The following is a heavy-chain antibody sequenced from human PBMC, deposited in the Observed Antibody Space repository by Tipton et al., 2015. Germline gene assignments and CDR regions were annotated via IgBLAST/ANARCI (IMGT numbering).Heavy chain of an antibody. CDR1: GDSVSSNSAA. CDR2: TYYRSKWYN. J-gene: IGHJ6*02. V-gene: IGHV6-1*01. CDR3: ASRGAGTSHYAMDV. Sequence: GLVKPSQTLSLTCAISGDSVSSNSAAWNWIRQSPSRGLEWLGRTYYRSKWYNDYAVSVKSRITINPDTSKNQFSLKLTSVTAADTAVYYCASRGAGTSHYAMDVWGQGTTVTVSS. D-gene: IGHD6-19*01.